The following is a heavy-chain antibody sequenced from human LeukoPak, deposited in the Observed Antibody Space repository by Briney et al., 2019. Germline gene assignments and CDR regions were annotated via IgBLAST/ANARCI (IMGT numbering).Heavy chain of an antibody. CDR1: GFTLSSHW. CDR3: ARDGRGPDY. Sequence: GGSLRLSCAASGFTLSSHWMHWVRQVPGKGLVSVSRIESDGRTAYADSVKGRFIISRDNAKNTLYLQMNSLRVEDTAVYYCARDGRGPDYRGQGTLVTVSS. D-gene: IGHD3/OR15-3a*01. V-gene: IGHV3-74*01. J-gene: IGHJ4*02. CDR2: IESDGRT.